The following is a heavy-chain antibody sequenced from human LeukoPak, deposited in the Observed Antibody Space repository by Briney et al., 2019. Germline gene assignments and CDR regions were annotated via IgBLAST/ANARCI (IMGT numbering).Heavy chain of an antibody. Sequence: SETLSLTCTVSGGSISSSSYYWGWIRQPPGKGLEWIGSIYYSVSTYYNPSLKRRVTISVDTSKNQFSLKLSSVAAADTAVYYYAGTVVDGLSLDPWGQGTLVTVSS. J-gene: IGHJ5*02. CDR1: GGSISSSSYY. D-gene: IGHD5-24*01. CDR2: IYYSVST. V-gene: IGHV4-39*01. CDR3: AGTVVDGLSLDP.